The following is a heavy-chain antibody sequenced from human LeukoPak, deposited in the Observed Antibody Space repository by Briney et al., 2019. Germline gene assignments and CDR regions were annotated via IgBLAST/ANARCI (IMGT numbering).Heavy chain of an antibody. Sequence: GASVKVSCKASGGTFSSYAISWVRQAPGQGLEWMGGIIPIFGTANYAQKFQGRVTITADESTSTAYMELNSLRSQDTAIYYCARGLVVVTATMVFDIWGQGTVVTVSS. CDR2: IIPIFGTA. CDR1: GGTFSSYA. J-gene: IGHJ3*02. D-gene: IGHD2-15*01. V-gene: IGHV1-69*13. CDR3: ARGLVVVTATMVFDI.